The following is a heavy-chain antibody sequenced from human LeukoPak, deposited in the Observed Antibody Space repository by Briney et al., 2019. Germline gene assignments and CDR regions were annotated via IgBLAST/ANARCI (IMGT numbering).Heavy chain of an antibody. J-gene: IGHJ4*02. CDR3: ARKNVGSWQTLDY. CDR2: VNHDGST. Sequence: SETLSLTCAVYGGSFSGYYWSWIRQPPGKGLEWIGEVNHDGSTNYNPSLKSRVIISVDTSKNQFPLKLTSVTAADTAVYYCARKNVGSWQTLDYWDQGTLITVSS. V-gene: IGHV4-34*01. CDR1: GGSFSGYY. D-gene: IGHD1-1*01.